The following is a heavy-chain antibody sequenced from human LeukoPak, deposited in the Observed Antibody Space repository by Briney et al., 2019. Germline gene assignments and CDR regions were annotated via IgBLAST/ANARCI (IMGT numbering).Heavy chain of an antibody. V-gene: IGHV3-9*01. J-gene: IGHJ6*03. CDR2: ISWNSGSM. CDR1: GFTFDDYA. Sequence: QAGGSLRLSCAASGFTFDDYAMHWVRQAPGKGLEWVSGISWNSGSMGYADSVKGRFTISRDNAKNSLYLQMNSLRAEDTALYYCAKEGQWLATHYYYYMDVWGKGTTVTISS. D-gene: IGHD6-19*01. CDR3: AKEGQWLATHYYYYMDV.